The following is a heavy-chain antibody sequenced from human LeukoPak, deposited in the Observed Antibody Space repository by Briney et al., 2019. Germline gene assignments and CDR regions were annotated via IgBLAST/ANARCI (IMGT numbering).Heavy chain of an antibody. CDR1: GGSVTYTNYY. J-gene: IGHJ4*02. V-gene: IGHV4-39*07. CDR2: IYYNGKT. CDR3: ARDPVGATFVDY. D-gene: IGHD1-26*01. Sequence: SETLSLTCTVSGGSVTYTNYYWGWIRQPPGKGLQWIGVIYYNGKTYYNPSLKSRVTISVDTSKNQFSLKLSSVTAADTAVYYCARDPVGATFVDYWGQGTLVTVSS.